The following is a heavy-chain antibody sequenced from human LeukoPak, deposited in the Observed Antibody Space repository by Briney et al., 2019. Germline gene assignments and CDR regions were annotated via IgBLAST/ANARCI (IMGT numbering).Heavy chain of an antibody. D-gene: IGHD2-2*01. Sequence: SQTLSLTCTVSCGSISSGSYYWSWIRQPAGKGLEWIVRIYTSGSTNYNPSLKSRVTISVDTSKNQFSLKLSSVTAADTAVYYCASTNYCSSTSCPGIYFDLWGRGSLVTVSS. V-gene: IGHV4-61*02. CDR2: IYTSGST. CDR1: CGSISSGSYY. CDR3: ASTNYCSSTSCPGIYFDL. J-gene: IGHJ2*01.